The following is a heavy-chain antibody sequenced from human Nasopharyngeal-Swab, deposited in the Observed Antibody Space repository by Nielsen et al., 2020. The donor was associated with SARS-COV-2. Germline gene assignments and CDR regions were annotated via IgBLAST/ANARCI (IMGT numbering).Heavy chain of an antibody. Sequence: GSLKISCAASRFIFSTYTMNWVRQAPGKGLEWLSSIRSSTSYIYYADSVKGRFTISRDNDKNLLYLQMNSLRTEDTAVYYCATSRYSSGWIFWGQGTLVTVSS. V-gene: IGHV3-21*01. CDR2: IRSSTSYI. J-gene: IGHJ4*02. CDR1: RFIFSTYT. CDR3: ATSRYSSGWIF. D-gene: IGHD6-19*01.